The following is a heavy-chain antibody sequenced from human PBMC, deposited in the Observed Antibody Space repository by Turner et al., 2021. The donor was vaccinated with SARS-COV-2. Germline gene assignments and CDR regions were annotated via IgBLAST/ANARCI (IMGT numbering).Heavy chain of an antibody. D-gene: IGHD3-9*01. J-gene: IGHJ4*02. CDR1: GFTFDDYA. Sequence: EVQLVESGGGVVQPGRDMRLSCAASGFTFDDYAMHWVRQAPGKGLEWVSGISWNSGSIGYADSVKGRFTMSRDNAKNYLYLQMNSLRAEDTALYYCAKDRGYDILTGYSPYFDYWGQGTLVTVSS. V-gene: IGHV3-9*01. CDR3: AKDRGYDILTGYSPYFDY. CDR2: ISWNSGSI.